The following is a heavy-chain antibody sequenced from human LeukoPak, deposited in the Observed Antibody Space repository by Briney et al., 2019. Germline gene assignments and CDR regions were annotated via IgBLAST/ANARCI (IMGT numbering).Heavy chain of an antibody. CDR3: ARRFRTGLGGNWFDP. Sequence: PGGSLTLSCAASGFTFSSYSMKWVRQAPGKGVEWVSSISSSSSYIYYADSVKGRFTISRDNAKNSLYLQMNSLRAEDTAVDYCARRFRTGLGGNWFDPWGQGTLVTVSS. J-gene: IGHJ5*02. CDR2: ISSSSSYI. D-gene: IGHD3-16*01. CDR1: GFTFSSYS. V-gene: IGHV3-21*01.